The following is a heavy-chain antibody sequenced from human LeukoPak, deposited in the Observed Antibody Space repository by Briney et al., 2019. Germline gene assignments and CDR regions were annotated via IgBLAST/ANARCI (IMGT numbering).Heavy chain of an antibody. D-gene: IGHD3-9*01. CDR3: ARAQRYFDGLTQYNWFDP. CDR2: IYYGGRI. Sequence: PSETLSLTCTVSGGSISGSYYWVWIRQPPGKGLEWIGSIYYGGRIYYNPSLKSRVTISVDTSKNHFSLKLTSVTAADTAVYYCARAQRYFDGLTQYNWFDPWGQGTLVTVSS. V-gene: IGHV4-39*07. J-gene: IGHJ5*02. CDR1: GGSISGSYY.